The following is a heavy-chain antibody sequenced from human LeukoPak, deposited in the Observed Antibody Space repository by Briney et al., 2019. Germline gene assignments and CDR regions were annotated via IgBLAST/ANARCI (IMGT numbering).Heavy chain of an antibody. J-gene: IGHJ3*02. Sequence: ASVKVSCKASGYTFTGYYMHWVRQAPGQGLEWMGWINPNSGGTNYAQKFQGRVTMTRDTSISTAYMELSRLRSDDTAVYYCARVGWEWELPDAFDIWGQGTMVTVSS. CDR1: GYTFTGYY. V-gene: IGHV1-2*02. CDR2: INPNSGGT. CDR3: ARVGWEWELPDAFDI. D-gene: IGHD1-26*01.